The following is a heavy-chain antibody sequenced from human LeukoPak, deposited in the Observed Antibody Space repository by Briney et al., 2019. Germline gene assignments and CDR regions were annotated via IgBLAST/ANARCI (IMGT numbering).Heavy chain of an antibody. CDR3: ARGRQGWFDP. J-gene: IGHJ5*02. V-gene: IGHV4-59*08. Sequence: SETLSLTCTVSGGSISSYYWSWIRQPPGKGLEWIGYIYYSGSTNYNPSLKSRVTISVDTSKNQFSLKLSSVTAADTAVYYCARGRQGWFDPWGQGTLVTVSS. CDR1: GGSISSYY. CDR2: IYYSGST.